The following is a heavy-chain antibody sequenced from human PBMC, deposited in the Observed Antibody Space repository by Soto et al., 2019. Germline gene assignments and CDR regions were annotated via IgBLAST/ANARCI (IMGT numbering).Heavy chain of an antibody. D-gene: IGHD6-13*01. CDR1: GGSISRFY. J-gene: IGHJ4*02. CDR3: ARSAAADY. CDR2: IYYTGLT. V-gene: IGHV4-59*01. Sequence: PPETLSLTCTVSGGSISRFYWSWIRLPPGKGLEWIGNIYYTGLTHYNPSLRSRVTISVDTSKNQFSLKLSSVTAADTAVYYCARSAAADYWGQGTLVTVSS.